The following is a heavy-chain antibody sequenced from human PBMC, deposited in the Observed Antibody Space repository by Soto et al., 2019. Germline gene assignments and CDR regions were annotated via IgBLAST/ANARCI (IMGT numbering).Heavy chain of an antibody. V-gene: IGHV4-59*01. CDR2: VYHRGST. J-gene: IGHJ4*02. D-gene: IGHD1-26*01. CDR1: GHSITSYY. Sequence: SETLSLTCIVSGHSITSYYWSWIRQPPGKGLEWIGDVYHRGSTKYNPSLKSRVTISADTSKNQFSLRLTSVTAADAAMYYCARWDHVSSYFDFWGQGILVTAPQ. CDR3: ARWDHVSSYFDF.